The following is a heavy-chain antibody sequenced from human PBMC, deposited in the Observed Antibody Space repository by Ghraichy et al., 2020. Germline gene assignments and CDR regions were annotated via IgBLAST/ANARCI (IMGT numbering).Heavy chain of an antibody. CDR3: ARDPYPMGDSSGYYSS. CDR2: IKQDGSEK. V-gene: IGHV3-7*03. CDR1: GFTFSSYW. D-gene: IGHD3-22*01. Sequence: GGSLRLSCAASGFTFSSYWMSWVRQAPGKGLEWVANIKQDGSEKYYVDSVKGRFTISRDNAKNSLYLQMNSLRAEDTAVYYCARDPYPMGDSSGYYSSWGQGTLVTVSS. J-gene: IGHJ5*02.